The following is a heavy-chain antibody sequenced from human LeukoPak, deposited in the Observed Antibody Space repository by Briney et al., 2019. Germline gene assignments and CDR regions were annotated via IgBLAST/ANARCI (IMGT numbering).Heavy chain of an antibody. Sequence: PGGTLRLSCAASGFTFSSYGMSWVRQAPGKGLEWVSAISGSGGSTYYADSVKGRFTISRDNSKNTLYLQMNSLRAEDTAVYYCAKYHYYDSSGYRAGPIDYWGQGTLVTVSS. J-gene: IGHJ4*02. V-gene: IGHV3-23*01. D-gene: IGHD3-22*01. CDR3: AKYHYYDSSGYRAGPIDY. CDR1: GFTFSSYG. CDR2: ISGSGGST.